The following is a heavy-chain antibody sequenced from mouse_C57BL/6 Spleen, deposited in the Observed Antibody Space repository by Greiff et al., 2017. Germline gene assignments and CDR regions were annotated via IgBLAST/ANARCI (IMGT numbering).Heavy chain of an antibody. D-gene: IGHD1-1*01. Sequence: EVNVVESGGGLVQPGGSLKLSCAASGFTFSDYGMAWVRQAPRKGPEWVAFISNLAYSIYYADTVTGRFTIARENAKNTLYLERSSLRSEDTAMYYCARHNGSSYDYAMDYWGQGTSVTVSS. CDR2: ISNLAYSI. CDR1: GFTFSDYG. V-gene: IGHV5-15*01. CDR3: ARHNGSSYDYAMDY. J-gene: IGHJ4*01.